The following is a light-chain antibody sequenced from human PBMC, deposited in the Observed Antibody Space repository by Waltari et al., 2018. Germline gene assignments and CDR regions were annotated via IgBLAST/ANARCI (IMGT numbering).Light chain of an antibody. CDR3: HSRDTISTRV. Sequence: SSELTQDPAVSVALGQTVRITCQGDSLRRYYASWYHQRPGQAPRLVLYGQDNRPSGIPDRFSGSTSGDTASLTITGAQAEDEADYYCHSRDTISTRVFGGGTRLTV. CDR2: GQD. V-gene: IGLV3-19*01. J-gene: IGLJ3*02. CDR1: SLRRYY.